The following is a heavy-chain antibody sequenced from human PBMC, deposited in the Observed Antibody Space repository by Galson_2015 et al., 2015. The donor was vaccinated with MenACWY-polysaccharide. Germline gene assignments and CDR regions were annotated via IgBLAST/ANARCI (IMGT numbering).Heavy chain of an antibody. CDR1: GFTFDDHA. J-gene: IGHJ6*02. D-gene: IGHD3-10*01. Sequence: SLRLSCAASGFTFDDHAMHWVRQGPGKGLEWVSGISWNSGSIGYADSVKGRFTISRDNAKNSLYLQMNSLRPEDTAVYYCARDTRPFSYGSESYYYYGMDVWGQGTTVTVSS. CDR2: ISWNSGSI. CDR3: ARDTRPFSYGSESYYYYGMDV. V-gene: IGHV3-9*01.